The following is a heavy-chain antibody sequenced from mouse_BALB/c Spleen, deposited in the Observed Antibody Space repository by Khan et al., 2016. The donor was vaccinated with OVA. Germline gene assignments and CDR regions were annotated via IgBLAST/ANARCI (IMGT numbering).Heavy chain of an antibody. CDR1: GDSITSGF. CDR3: ARWAYRYDRYFDV. Sequence: EVQLQESGPSLVKPSQTLSLTCSVAGDSITSGFWNWIRKFPGNKLECMGYISSSGATYYSPSLKSRISITRDTSNNQYYLQLNSVTTEDTATDYCARWAYRYDRYFDVWGAGTTVTVSS. CDR2: ISSSGAT. V-gene: IGHV3-8*02. D-gene: IGHD2-14*01. J-gene: IGHJ1*01.